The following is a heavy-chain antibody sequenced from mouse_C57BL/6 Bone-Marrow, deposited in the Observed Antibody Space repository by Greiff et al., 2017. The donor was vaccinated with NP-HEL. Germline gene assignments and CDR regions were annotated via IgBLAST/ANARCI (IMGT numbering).Heavy chain of an antibody. CDR3: AKGANYAMDY. CDR2: INPGSGGT. V-gene: IGHV1-54*01. CDR1: GYTFTNYL. J-gene: IGHJ4*01. Sequence: QVQLKQSGAELARPGASVKLSCKASGYTFTNYLIEWVKQRPGQGLEWIGVINPGSGGTNYNEKFKGKATLTADKSSSTAYMQLSSLTSEDSAVYFCAKGANYAMDYWGQGTSVTVSS.